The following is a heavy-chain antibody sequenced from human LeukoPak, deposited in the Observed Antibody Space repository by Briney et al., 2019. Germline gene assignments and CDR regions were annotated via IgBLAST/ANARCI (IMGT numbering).Heavy chain of an antibody. CDR2: IYYSGST. Sequence: PSETLSLTCAVYGGSFSGYYWSWIRQPPGKGLEWIGYIYYSGSTYYNPSLKSRVTISVDTSKNQFSLKLSSVTAADTAVYYCARVESGRTINFDYWGQGTLVTVSS. J-gene: IGHJ4*02. CDR3: ARVESGRTINFDY. V-gene: IGHV4-30-4*01. CDR1: GGSFSGYY. D-gene: IGHD5-12*01.